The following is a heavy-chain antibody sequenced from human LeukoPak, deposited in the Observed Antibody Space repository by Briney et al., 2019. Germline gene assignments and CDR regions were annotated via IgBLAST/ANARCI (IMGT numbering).Heavy chain of an antibody. CDR3: AKDVPLTKYSATGQVDY. D-gene: IGHD5-12*01. V-gene: IGHV3-23*01. J-gene: IGHJ4*02. CDR1: GFTFSSYA. Sequence: LPGGSLRLSCAASGFTFSSYAMSWVRQAPGKGLEWVSAISGSGGSTYYADSVKGRFTISRDNSKNTLYLQMNSLRAEDTAVYYCAKDVPLTKYSATGQVDYWGQGTLVTVSS. CDR2: ISGSGGST.